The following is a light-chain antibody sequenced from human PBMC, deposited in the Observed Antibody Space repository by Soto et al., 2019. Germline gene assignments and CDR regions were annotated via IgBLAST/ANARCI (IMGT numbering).Light chain of an antibody. V-gene: IGKV1-39*01. CDR1: QSISTY. J-gene: IGKJ5*01. CDR3: QQSYSTLLIT. CDR2: AAS. Sequence: DIQMTQSPSSLSASVGDRVTITCQASQSISTYLNWYQQKPVKAPKLLIYAASSLQSGVPSRFSGSGSGTDFTLTISSLQPEDFATYYCQQSYSTLLITFGQGTRLEI.